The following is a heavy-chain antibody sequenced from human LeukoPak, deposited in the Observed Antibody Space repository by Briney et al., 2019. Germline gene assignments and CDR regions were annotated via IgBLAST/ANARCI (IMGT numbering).Heavy chain of an antibody. D-gene: IGHD2-2*01. CDR3: ARVGPPDASGMDV. CDR2: INPNSGGT. J-gene: IGHJ6*02. Sequence: ASVKVSCKASGYTFTDYYMHWVRQAPGQGLEWMGRINPNSGGTNYAQKFQGGVTMTRDTSISTAYMELSRLRSDDTAVYYCARVGPPDASGMDVWGQGTTVTVSS. CDR1: GYTFTDYY. V-gene: IGHV1-2*06.